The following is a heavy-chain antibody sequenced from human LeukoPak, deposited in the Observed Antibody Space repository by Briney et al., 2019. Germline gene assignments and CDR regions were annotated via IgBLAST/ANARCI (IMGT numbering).Heavy chain of an antibody. CDR2: IYHSGTT. V-gene: IGHV4-28*01. CDR1: GYSITSSSW. CDR3: ARKENVYYYFDY. Sequence: TSETLSLTCAVSGYSITSSSWWGWIRQPPGKGLEWIGYIYHSGTTYYNPSLQSRVTMSVDTSRNQFSLKLSSVTAVDTAVYYCARKENVYYYFDYWGQGTLVTVSS. D-gene: IGHD3-10*01. J-gene: IGHJ4*02.